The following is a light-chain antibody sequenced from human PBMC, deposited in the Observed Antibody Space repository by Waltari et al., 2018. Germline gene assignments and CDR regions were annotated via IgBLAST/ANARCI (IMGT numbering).Light chain of an antibody. J-gene: IGKJ4*01. CDR2: AAS. CDR1: QTISTY. V-gene: IGKV1-39*01. CDR3: QQSYTTLFT. Sequence: DIQMTQSPSSLSASVGDRVTITCRASQTISTYLNWYQQKPGKAPNLLIYAASSLQSGVPSRFSGSGSGTDFTLTISSLQPEDFASYYCQQSYTTLFTFGGGTKVEI.